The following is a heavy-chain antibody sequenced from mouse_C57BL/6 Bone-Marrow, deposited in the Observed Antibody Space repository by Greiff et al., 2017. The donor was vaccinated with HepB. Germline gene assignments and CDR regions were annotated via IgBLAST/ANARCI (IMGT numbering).Heavy chain of an antibody. D-gene: IGHD2-1*01. J-gene: IGHJ1*03. V-gene: IGHV1-52*01. CDR1: GYAFTSYW. Sequence: VQLQQPGAELVRPGSSVKLSCKASGYAFTSYWMHWVKQRPIQGLEWIGNIDPSDSETHYNQKFKDKATLTVDKSSSTAYMQLSSLTSEDSAVYYCARRDDGNYGYFDVWGTGTTVTVSS. CDR3: ARRDDGNYGYFDV. CDR2: IDPSDSET.